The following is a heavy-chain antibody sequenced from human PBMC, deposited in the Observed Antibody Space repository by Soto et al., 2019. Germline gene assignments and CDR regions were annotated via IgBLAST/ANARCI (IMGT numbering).Heavy chain of an antibody. Sequence: PGGSLRLSCAASGFTFNNYDMHWVRQATGKGLEWVAVIGAAGDTHYPGSVKGRFTISRENGKNSVYLQMNSLRAGDTAIYYCARDSGYDLTQHVIDVWGEGTKVTVYS. CDR1: GFTFNNYD. J-gene: IGHJ6*04. CDR3: ARDSGYDLTQHVIDV. D-gene: IGHD5-12*01. V-gene: IGHV3-13*01. CDR2: IGAAGDT.